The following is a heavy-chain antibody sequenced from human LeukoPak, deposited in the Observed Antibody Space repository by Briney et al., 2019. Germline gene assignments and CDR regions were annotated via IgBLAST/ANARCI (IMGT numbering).Heavy chain of an antibody. CDR1: GYIFTAYY. Sequence: ASVKVSCKASGYIFTAYYLHWVRQAPGQGPEWMGWIKANSGDTNYAQKFQGRVTMTRDTSISTVYVEPSRLTSDDTAVYYCTRVGDGYPYWGQGTLVTVSS. V-gene: IGHV1-2*02. CDR2: IKANSGDT. D-gene: IGHD5-24*01. J-gene: IGHJ4*02. CDR3: TRVGDGYPY.